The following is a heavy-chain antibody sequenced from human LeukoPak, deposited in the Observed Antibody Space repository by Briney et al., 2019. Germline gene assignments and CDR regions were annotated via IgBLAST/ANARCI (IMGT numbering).Heavy chain of an antibody. Sequence: SETLSLTCTVSGGSISSSTFYWGWIRQPPGKGLEWIGNIYYSGSTYYNPSLKSRVTISVDTSKNQFSLKLSSVTAADTAVYYCAREVDGYSYGPDAFDIWGQGTMVTVSS. D-gene: IGHD5-18*01. CDR1: GGSISSSTFY. CDR2: IYYSGST. V-gene: IGHV4-39*07. J-gene: IGHJ3*02. CDR3: AREVDGYSYGPDAFDI.